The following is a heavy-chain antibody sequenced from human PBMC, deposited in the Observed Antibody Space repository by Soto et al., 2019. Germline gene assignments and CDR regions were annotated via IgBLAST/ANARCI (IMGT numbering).Heavy chain of an antibody. D-gene: IGHD6-19*01. Sequence: PGGSLRLSCAASGFSLSGYWMNWVRQAPGRWLEWVAIIKQDGSERYYVDSVKGRFTISRDNAKNSLYLQMSSLRVEDTALYYCARSSGWLHDYWGQGXLVTVSS. CDR2: IKQDGSER. J-gene: IGHJ4*02. CDR1: GFSLSGYW. V-gene: IGHV3-7*01. CDR3: ARSSGWLHDY.